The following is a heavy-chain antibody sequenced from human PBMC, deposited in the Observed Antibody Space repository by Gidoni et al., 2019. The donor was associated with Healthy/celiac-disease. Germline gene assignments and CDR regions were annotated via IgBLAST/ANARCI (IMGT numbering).Heavy chain of an antibody. Sequence: QVQLVESGGGVVQPGRSLRLSCAASGLPFSRYGMHWVRQAPGKGLGWVAVIWYDGSNKYYADSVKGRFTIPRDNSKNTLYLQMNSLRAEDTAVYYCAREISCSSTSCYGGDYYYGMDVWGQGTTVTVSS. J-gene: IGHJ6*02. CDR3: AREISCSSTSCYGGDYYYGMDV. CDR2: IWYDGSNK. D-gene: IGHD2-2*01. CDR1: GLPFSRYG. V-gene: IGHV3-33*01.